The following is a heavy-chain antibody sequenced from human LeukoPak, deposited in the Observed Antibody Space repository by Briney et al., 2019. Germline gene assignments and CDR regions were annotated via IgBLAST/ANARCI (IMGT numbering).Heavy chain of an antibody. Sequence: SETLSLTCAFYGGSFSGYYWSWIRQPPGKGLEWIGDINPGGSTNYNPSLKSRVTISVDTSKNQLSLKLTSVTAADTAVYYCAREEDRDGYDFWGQGIMVTVSP. CDR3: AREEDRDGYDF. V-gene: IGHV4-34*01. CDR2: INPGGST. J-gene: IGHJ3*01. CDR1: GGSFSGYY.